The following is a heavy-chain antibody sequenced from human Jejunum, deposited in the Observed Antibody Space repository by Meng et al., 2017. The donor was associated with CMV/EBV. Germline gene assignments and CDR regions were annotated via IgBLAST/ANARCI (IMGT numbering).Heavy chain of an antibody. D-gene: IGHD1-1*01. CDR1: SGSFSGYY. CDR2: ITHNGNT. J-gene: IGHJ3*01. V-gene: IGHV4-34*01. Sequence: QVQLQQWGAGLLKPSETLSLTCAVSSGSFSGYYWTWIRQPPGKGLEWIGEITHNGNTNYNPSLKNRVTLSVDTSRNVFSLKLNSVTAADTAVYYCARALLTGGNWGQGTKVTVSS. CDR3: ARALLTGGN.